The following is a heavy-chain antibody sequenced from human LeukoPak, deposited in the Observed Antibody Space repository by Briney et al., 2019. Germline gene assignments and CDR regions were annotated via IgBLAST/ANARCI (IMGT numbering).Heavy chain of an antibody. CDR2: INPNTGDT. V-gene: IGHV1-2*02. J-gene: IGHJ4*02. D-gene: IGHD6-19*01. Sequence: ASVKVSCKASGYTFTGQGMHWVRQAPGQGLEWMGWINPNTGDTNYAQKFQGRVTMTRDTTISTAYMELSRLTSDGTAVYYCASYPRYSSSPPFDYWGQGTLVTVSS. CDR3: ASYPRYSSSPPFDY. CDR1: GYTFTGQG.